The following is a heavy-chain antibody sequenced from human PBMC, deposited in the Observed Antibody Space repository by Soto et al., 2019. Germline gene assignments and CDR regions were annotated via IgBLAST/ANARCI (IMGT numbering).Heavy chain of an antibody. Sequence: SETLSLTCTVSGGSISSGGYYWSWIRQHPGKGLEWIGYIYYSGSTYYNPSLKSRVTISVDTSKNQFSLKLSSVTAADTAVYYCARDHYYDSGSYIWFDPWGQGTLVTVSS. CDR1: GGSISSGGYY. CDR2: IYYSGST. CDR3: ARDHYYDSGSYIWFDP. J-gene: IGHJ5*02. D-gene: IGHD3-10*01. V-gene: IGHV4-31*03.